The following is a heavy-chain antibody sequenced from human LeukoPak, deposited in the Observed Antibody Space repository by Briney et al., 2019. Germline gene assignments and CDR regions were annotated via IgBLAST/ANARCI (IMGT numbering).Heavy chain of an antibody. CDR3: ARGGGYYYDSSGYYPDY. CDR2: ISAYNGNT. J-gene: IGHJ4*02. V-gene: IGHV1-18*01. D-gene: IGHD3-22*01. Sequence: ASVNVSCKACRYIFTSHGSSGVRQARGQGLEWMGCISAYNGNTNYAQKLQGRVTMTKDTSTSPAYMELRSLRSDDTAVYYCARGGGYYYDSSGYYPDYWGQGTLVTVSS. CDR1: RYIFTSHG.